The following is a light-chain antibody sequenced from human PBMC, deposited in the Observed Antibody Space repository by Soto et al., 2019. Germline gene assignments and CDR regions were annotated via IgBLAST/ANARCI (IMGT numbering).Light chain of an antibody. CDR3: GSWDNILRAYV. CDR2: SNN. Sequence: QSVLTQPPSASGTPGQRVTISCSGSSSNVGSNTVNWYQQLPETAPKLLIYSNNQRPSGVPDRFSASKSGTSATLGITGLQTGDEGDYYCGSWDNILRAYVFGTGTKLTVL. V-gene: IGLV1-44*01. CDR1: SSNVGSNT. J-gene: IGLJ1*01.